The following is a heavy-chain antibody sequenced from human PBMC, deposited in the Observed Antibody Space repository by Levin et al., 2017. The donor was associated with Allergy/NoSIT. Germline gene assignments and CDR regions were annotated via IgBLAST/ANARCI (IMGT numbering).Heavy chain of an antibody. CDR1: GFPFSGYA. CDR3: ARVGTSNAFDY. CDR2: ITNNGGST. J-gene: IGHJ4*02. Sequence: LSLTCAASGFPFSGYAMHWVRQAPGKGLEYVSAITNNGGSTFYADSVKDRFIIPRDNSKNTLYLQMGSLRTEDTAVYYCARVGTSNAFDYWGRGTLVTVSS. V-gene: IGHV3-64*02.